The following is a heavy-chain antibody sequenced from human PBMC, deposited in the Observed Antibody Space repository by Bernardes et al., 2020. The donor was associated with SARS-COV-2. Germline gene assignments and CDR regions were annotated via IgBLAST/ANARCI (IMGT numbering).Heavy chain of an antibody. CDR2: ISSSSSYI. CDR1: GFTFSSYS. J-gene: IGHJ6*02. Sequence: GGSLRLSCAASGFTFSSYSMNWVRKAPGKGLEWVSSISSSSSYIYYADSVKGRFTISRDNAKNSLYLQMNSLRAEDTAVYYCGALAAAEVETYYYYGMDVWGQGTTVTVSS. D-gene: IGHD6-13*01. CDR3: GALAAAEVETYYYYGMDV. V-gene: IGHV3-21*01.